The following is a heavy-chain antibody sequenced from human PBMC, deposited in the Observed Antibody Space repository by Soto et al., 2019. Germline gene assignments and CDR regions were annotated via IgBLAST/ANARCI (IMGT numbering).Heavy chain of an antibody. Sequence: ASVKVSCKASGYTFSGFYMHWVRQAPGQGLEWMGWINPNSGGTKSAEKFQGRVTMTRDTSISTVYMELTSLTSGDTAVYYCARAGIAYCSSTTCYLYYYVMDVWGQGTTVTVSS. CDR1: GYTFSGFY. V-gene: IGHV1-2*02. CDR3: ARAGIAYCSSTTCYLYYYVMDV. D-gene: IGHD2-2*01. J-gene: IGHJ6*02. CDR2: INPNSGGT.